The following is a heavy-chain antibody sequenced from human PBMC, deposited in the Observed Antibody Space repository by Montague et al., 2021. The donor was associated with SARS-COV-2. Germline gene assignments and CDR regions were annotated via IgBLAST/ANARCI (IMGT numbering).Heavy chain of an antibody. CDR1: GFTFSSYI. Sequence: SLRLSCAASGFTFSSYIMNWVRQAPGKGLEWVGRIKSKPDGGTTDYAAPVKGRFTISREDSDNSLYLEMNSLKTADTAVYYCTTEPTLNYFDGKPGQNYWGQGTLVTVSS. CDR2: IKSKPDGGTT. D-gene: IGHD3-22*01. CDR3: TTEPTLNYFDGKPGQNY. J-gene: IGHJ4*02. V-gene: IGHV3-15*01.